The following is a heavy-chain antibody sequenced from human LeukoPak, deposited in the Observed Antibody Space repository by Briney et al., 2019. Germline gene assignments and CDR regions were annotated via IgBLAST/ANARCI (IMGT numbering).Heavy chain of an antibody. J-gene: IGHJ4*02. CDR2: IKSKADGGTA. D-gene: IGHD6-13*01. CDR1: GFTFSKDW. V-gene: IGHV3-15*01. Sequence: PGGSLRLSCTASGFTFSKDWMSWVRQAPGKGLEWVGRIKSKADGGTADYATPVKGRFTISRDDSKNTLYLQMNSLRAEDTAIYYCARSLPYGTTWYGRSDFWGQGALVTVSS. CDR3: ARSLPYGTTWYGRSDF.